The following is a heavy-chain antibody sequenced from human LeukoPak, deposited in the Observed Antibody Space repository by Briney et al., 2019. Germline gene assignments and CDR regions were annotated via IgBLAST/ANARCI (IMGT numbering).Heavy chain of an antibody. V-gene: IGHV5-51*01. J-gene: IGHJ3*02. CDR2: IYPGDSDT. D-gene: IGHD6-25*01. CDR1: GYSFTSYW. Sequence: AEALKISCKGSGYSFTSYWIGWVRQMPGEGLEWMGIIYPGDSDTRYSPSFQGQVTISADKSIRTAYLQWSSLKASDTAMYYCARPPSIAADNDAFDIWGQGTMVTVSS. CDR3: ARPPSIAADNDAFDI.